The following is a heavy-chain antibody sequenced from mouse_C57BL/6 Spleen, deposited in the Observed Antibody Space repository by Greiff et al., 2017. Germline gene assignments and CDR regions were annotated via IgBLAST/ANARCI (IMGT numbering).Heavy chain of an antibody. CDR1: GYTFTDYY. V-gene: IGHV1-26*01. D-gene: IGHD4-1*01. J-gene: IGHJ4*01. Sequence: EVQLQQSGPELVKPGASVKISCKASGYTFTDYYMNWVKQSHGKSLEWIGDINPNNGGTSYKQKFKGKATLTVDKSSSTADMELRSLTSEDAAVYYCARRETGTDAMDYWGQGTSVTVSS. CDR3: ARRETGTDAMDY. CDR2: INPNNGGT.